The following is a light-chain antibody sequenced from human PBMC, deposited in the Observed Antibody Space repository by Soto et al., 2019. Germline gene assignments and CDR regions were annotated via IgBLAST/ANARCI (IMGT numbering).Light chain of an antibody. Sequence: QSVLTQPPSVSAAPGQKVTISCSGSSSNIGNNYVSWYQQFPGTAPKLLIYDNNKRPSGIPDRFSGSKSGTSATLDITGLQTGDEADYYCGTWDSSLSAVVFGGGTQLT. CDR1: SSNIGNNY. V-gene: IGLV1-51*01. CDR3: GTWDSSLSAVV. CDR2: DNN. J-gene: IGLJ2*01.